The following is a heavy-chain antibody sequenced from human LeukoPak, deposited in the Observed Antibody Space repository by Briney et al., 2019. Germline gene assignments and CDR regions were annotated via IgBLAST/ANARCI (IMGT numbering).Heavy chain of an antibody. CDR3: ARWSVAAAGTHLGDY. CDR2: IYYSGST. D-gene: IGHD6-13*01. Sequence: PSETLSLTCTVSGGSISSSSYYWGWIRQPPGKGLEWIGSIYYSGSTYYNPSLKSRVTISVDTSKNQFSLKLSSVTAADTAVYYCARWSVAAAGTHLGDYWGQGTLVTVSS. V-gene: IGHV4-39*07. J-gene: IGHJ4*02. CDR1: GGSISSSSYY.